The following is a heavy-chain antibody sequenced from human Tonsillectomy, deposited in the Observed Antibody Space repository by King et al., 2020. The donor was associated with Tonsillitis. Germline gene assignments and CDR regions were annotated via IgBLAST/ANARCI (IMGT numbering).Heavy chain of an antibody. CDR3: ARGYYATVTGHDAFDI. J-gene: IGHJ3*02. D-gene: IGHD3-9*01. CDR2: INTNTGNP. Sequence: VQLVQSGSELKKPGASVKVSCKASGYAFTTNAIHWVRRAPGQGLEWMGWINTNTGNPTYTQGFTGRFVFSLDTSVSTACLQITSLKAEDTALYYCARGYYATVTGHDAFDIWGQGTMVTVSS. V-gene: IGHV7-4-1*02. CDR1: GYAFTTNA.